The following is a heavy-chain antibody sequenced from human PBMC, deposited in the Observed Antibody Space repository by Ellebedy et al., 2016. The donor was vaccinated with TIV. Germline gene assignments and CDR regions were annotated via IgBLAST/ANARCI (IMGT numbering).Heavy chain of an antibody. V-gene: IGHV3-7*01. CDR2: INPDGSAG. D-gene: IGHD6-13*01. CDR1: GFIISGDW. Sequence: GESLKISCAASGFIISGDWMSWVRQAPGKGLEWVAHINPDGSAGYYVDSVKGRFTISRDNSKNTLYLQMNSLRAEDTAAYYCARQFQQLTRPFGMDVWGQGTTVTVSS. J-gene: IGHJ6*02. CDR3: ARQFQQLTRPFGMDV.